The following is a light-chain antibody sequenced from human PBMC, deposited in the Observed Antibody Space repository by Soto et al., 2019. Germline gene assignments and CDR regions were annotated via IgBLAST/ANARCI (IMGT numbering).Light chain of an antibody. CDR3: LLSYNGPYV. J-gene: IGLJ1*01. CDR1: TGAVTNGYY. Sequence: QAVVTQAPSLTVSPGGTVTLTCGSSTGAVTNGYYPYWFQQKPGQAPRTLIYDTTNRHSWTPARFSGSLLGGKAALTLSGAQPEDESEYYCLLSYNGPYVFGTGTKVTVL. V-gene: IGLV7-46*01. CDR2: DTT.